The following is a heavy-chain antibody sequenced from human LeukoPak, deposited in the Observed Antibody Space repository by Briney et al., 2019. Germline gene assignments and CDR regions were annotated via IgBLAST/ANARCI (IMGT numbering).Heavy chain of an antibody. D-gene: IGHD3-22*01. CDR3: ASKYHSASSAYYCAFGF. V-gene: IGHV1-2*02. Sequence: GASVKVSCKASEHPLTDYYVLLRRQAPGQGLEWMGWINPNSGGTNYAQNFQGRVTMTRDTSISTAYMELSSLRSDDTAVYYCASKYHSASSAYYCAFGFWGQGTLVTVSS. J-gene: IGHJ4*02. CDR2: INPNSGGT. CDR1: EHPLTDYY.